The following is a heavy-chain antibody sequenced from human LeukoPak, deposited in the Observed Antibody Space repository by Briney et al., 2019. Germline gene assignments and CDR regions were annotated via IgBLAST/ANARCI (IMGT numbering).Heavy chain of an antibody. CDR2: IYYSGST. Sequence: PSETLSLTCTVSGGSISSYYWSWIRQHPGKGLEWIGYIYYSGSTYYSTSLKSRLIISVDTSKNQFSLKLSSVTAADTAVYYCARIIVAGTVDYWGQGILVTVSS. V-gene: IGHV4-59*06. J-gene: IGHJ4*02. CDR3: ARIIVAGTVDY. D-gene: IGHD6-19*01. CDR1: GGSISSYY.